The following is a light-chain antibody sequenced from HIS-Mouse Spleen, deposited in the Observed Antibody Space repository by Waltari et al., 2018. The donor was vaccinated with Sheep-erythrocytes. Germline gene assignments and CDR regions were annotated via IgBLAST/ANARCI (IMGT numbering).Light chain of an antibody. CDR3: QAWDSSAAV. CDR1: KLGDKY. V-gene: IGLV3-1*01. CDR2: QDS. Sequence: SYELTQPPSVSVSPGQTASITCSGDKLGDKYACWYQQKPGQSPVRVIYQDSKRPSGIPERFSGSNSGNTATLTISGTQAMDEADYYCQAWDSSAAVFGGVTKLTVL. J-gene: IGLJ2*01.